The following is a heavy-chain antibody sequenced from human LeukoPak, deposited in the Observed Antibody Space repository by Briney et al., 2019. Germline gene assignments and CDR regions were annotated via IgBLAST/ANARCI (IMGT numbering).Heavy chain of an antibody. J-gene: IGHJ4*02. CDR3: ARTPTYDFWSGYVDY. CDR2: IYHSGST. CDR1: GGSISSGGYY. V-gene: IGHV4-30-2*01. D-gene: IGHD3-3*01. Sequence: SETLSLTCTVSGGSISSGGYYWSWIRQPPGKGLEWIGYIYHSGSTYYNPSLKSRVTISVDRSKNQFSLKLSSVTAADTAVYYCARTPTYDFWSGYVDYWGQGTLVTVSS.